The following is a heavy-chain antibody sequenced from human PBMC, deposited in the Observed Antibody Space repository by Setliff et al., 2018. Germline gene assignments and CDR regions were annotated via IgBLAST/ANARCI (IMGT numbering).Heavy chain of an antibody. V-gene: IGHV3-48*01. Sequence: GGSLRLSCAASGFNFNSYSMNWVRQAPGKGLEWVSYMSHTSMIYYADSVKGRFTISRDSSKNTLYLQMNSLRAEDTAVYYCARGGNLIYYFDYWGQGTLVTVSS. D-gene: IGHD2-15*01. CDR1: GFNFNSYS. CDR2: MSHTSMI. CDR3: ARGGNLIYYFDY. J-gene: IGHJ4*02.